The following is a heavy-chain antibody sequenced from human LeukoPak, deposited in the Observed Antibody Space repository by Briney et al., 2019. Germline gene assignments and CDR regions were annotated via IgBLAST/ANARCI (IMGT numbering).Heavy chain of an antibody. V-gene: IGHV4-59*12. CDR3: ARAWPYYDILTGYYSRLRYAFDI. Sequence: PSETLSLTCTVSGGSISSYYWSWIRQPPGKGLEWIGYIYYSGSTYYNPSLKSRVTISVDTSKNQFSLKLSSVTAADTAVYYCARAWPYYDILTGYYSRLRYAFDIWGQGTMVTVSS. CDR1: GGSISSYY. D-gene: IGHD3-9*01. J-gene: IGHJ3*02. CDR2: IYYSGST.